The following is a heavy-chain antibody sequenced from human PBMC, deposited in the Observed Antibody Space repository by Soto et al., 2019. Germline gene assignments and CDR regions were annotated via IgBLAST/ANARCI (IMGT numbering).Heavy chain of an antibody. J-gene: IGHJ6*02. CDR2: ISYDGSNK. D-gene: IGHD6-19*01. V-gene: IGHV3-30*18. CDR3: AKVPWGPIAVRHGMDV. CDR1: GFTFSSYG. Sequence: QVQLVESGGGVVQPGRSLRLSCAASGFTFSSYGMHWVRQAPGKGLEWVAVISYDGSNKYYADSVKGRFTISRDNSKNTLYLQMNSLRAEDTAVYYCAKVPWGPIAVRHGMDVWGQGTTGTVSS.